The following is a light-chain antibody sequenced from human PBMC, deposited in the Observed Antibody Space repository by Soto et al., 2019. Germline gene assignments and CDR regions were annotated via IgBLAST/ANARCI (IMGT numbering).Light chain of an antibody. CDR2: DAS. V-gene: IGKV3-11*01. CDR3: QHRSSWPLP. J-gene: IGKJ4*01. CDR1: QSVATF. Sequence: EIVLTQSPATLSLPPGERATLSCRASQSVATFLAWHQQKPGQAPRLLVYDASNRATGIPARFSGSGSGTDCTLTISSLEPQDFAVYYCQHRSSWPLPFGGGTKVEIK.